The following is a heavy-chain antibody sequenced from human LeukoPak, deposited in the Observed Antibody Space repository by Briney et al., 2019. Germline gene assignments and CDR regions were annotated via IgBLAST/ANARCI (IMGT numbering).Heavy chain of an antibody. V-gene: IGHV4-59*01. J-gene: IGHJ5*02. CDR1: GGSISSYY. Sequence: SETLSLTCTVSGGSISSYYWSWIRQPPGKGLEWIGYIYYSGSTNYNPSLKSRVTISVDTSKNQFPLKLSSVTAADTAVYYCARANIVVVPAENWFDPWGQGTLVTVSS. CDR2: IYYSGST. D-gene: IGHD2-2*01. CDR3: ARANIVVVPAENWFDP.